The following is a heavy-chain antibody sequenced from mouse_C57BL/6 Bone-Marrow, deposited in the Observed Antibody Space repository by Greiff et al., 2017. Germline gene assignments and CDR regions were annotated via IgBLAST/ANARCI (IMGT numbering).Heavy chain of an antibody. CDR2: IYPGSGST. V-gene: IGHV1-55*01. CDR3: ARSITTVVGHY. Sequence: VQLQQSGAELVKPGASVKMSCKASGYTFTSYWITWVKQRPGQGLEWIGDIYPGSGSTNYNEKFKSKATLTVDTSARTAYMQLSSLTSEDSAVYYCARSITTVVGHYWCQGTTLTVSS. CDR1: GYTFTSYW. J-gene: IGHJ2*01. D-gene: IGHD1-1*01.